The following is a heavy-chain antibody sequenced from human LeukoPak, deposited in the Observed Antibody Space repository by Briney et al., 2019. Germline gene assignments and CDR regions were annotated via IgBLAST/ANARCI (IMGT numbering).Heavy chain of an antibody. CDR1: GFTFRNYW. V-gene: IGHV3-74*01. CDR2: LNSDGSST. D-gene: IGHD6-19*01. Sequence: GGSLRLSCAASGFTFRNYWMHCVRQAPGKGLVWVSRLNSDGSSTSNADSVKGRFTISIDNAKDTLNLQLNSLRAEDTAVYYCARDASFSGWLDLWGRGTLVTVSS. CDR3: ARDASFSGWLDL. J-gene: IGHJ2*01.